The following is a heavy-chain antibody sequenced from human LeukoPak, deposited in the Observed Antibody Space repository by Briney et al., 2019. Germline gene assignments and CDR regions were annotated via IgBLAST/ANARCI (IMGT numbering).Heavy chain of an antibody. Sequence: SETLSLTCTLSGDSISSSDHYWGWIRQPPGKGLEWIGSIYYSGSTYYNPSLKSRVTISVDTSKNQFSLKLSSVTAADTAVYYCARSHISTTNNNWFDPWGQGTLVTVSS. CDR3: ARSHISTTNNNWFDP. D-gene: IGHD2/OR15-2a*01. J-gene: IGHJ5*02. V-gene: IGHV4-39*07. CDR1: GDSISSSDHY. CDR2: IYYSGST.